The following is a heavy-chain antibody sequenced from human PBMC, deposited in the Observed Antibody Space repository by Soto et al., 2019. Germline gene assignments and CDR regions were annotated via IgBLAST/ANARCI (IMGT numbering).Heavy chain of an antibody. J-gene: IGHJ4*02. V-gene: IGHV3-21*01. Sequence: EVQLVESGGGLVKPGGSLRLSCAASGFTFNKYGMNWVRQAPGKGLEWVSSISRSSSYIYYADSVKGRFTISRDNAKNSLYLHMNSLKAEDTAIYFCARDLEGSSFSGYWGQGTLVTVSS. CDR1: GFTFNKYG. D-gene: IGHD3-3*01. CDR2: ISRSSSYI. CDR3: ARDLEGSSFSGY.